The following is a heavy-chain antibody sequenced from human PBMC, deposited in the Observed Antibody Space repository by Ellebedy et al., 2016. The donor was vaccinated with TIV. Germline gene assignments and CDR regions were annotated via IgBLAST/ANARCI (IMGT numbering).Heavy chain of an antibody. CDR3: AVVLRAGDFRF. J-gene: IGHJ4*02. D-gene: IGHD4-17*01. CDR2: FYPEDGET. Sequence: AASVKVSCKVARYTLSELSMHWVRQAPGKGLEWMGRFYPEDGETIYAQKFQDRLTMTEDTSTDTAYMEMSSLRPEDTAIYFCAVVLRAGDFRFWGQGTLVTVSS. V-gene: IGHV1-24*01. CDR1: RYTLSELS.